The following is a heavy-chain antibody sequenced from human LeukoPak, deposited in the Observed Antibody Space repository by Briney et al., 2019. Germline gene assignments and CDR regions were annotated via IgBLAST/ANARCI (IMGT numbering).Heavy chain of an antibody. J-gene: IGHJ4*02. Sequence: PGGSLRLSCAASGFTFSNYAMSWVRQAPGKGLEWVSAFSANGVSTYYADSVKGRFTISRDNSTDPLYLQMNSLRAEDTAVYYCASHGYSNTQDDYWGQGTLVTVSS. CDR3: ASHGYSNTQDDY. V-gene: IGHV3-23*01. CDR2: FSANGVST. D-gene: IGHD5-24*01. CDR1: GFTFSNYA.